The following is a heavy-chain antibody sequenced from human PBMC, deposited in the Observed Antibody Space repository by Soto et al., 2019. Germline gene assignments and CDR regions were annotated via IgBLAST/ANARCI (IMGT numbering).Heavy chain of an antibody. Sequence: GGSLRLSCAASGFTFSSYAMSWVRQAPGKGLEWVSAISGSGGSTYYADSVKGRFTISRDNSKNTLYLQMNSLRAEDTAVYYCAKAHPYYDILTGYPPDAFDIWGQGTMVTVSS. CDR3: AKAHPYYDILTGYPPDAFDI. CDR2: ISGSGGST. CDR1: GFTFSSYA. J-gene: IGHJ3*02. D-gene: IGHD3-9*01. V-gene: IGHV3-23*01.